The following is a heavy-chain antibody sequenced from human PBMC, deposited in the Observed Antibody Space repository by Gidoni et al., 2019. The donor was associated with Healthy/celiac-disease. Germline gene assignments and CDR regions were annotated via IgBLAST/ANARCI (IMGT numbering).Heavy chain of an antibody. J-gene: IGHJ4*02. Sequence: EVQLVESGGGLVQPGRSLRLSCAASGFTFDDYAMHWVRQAPGKGLEWVSGISWNSGSIGYADSVKGRLTISRDNAKNSLYLQMNSLRAEDTALYYCAKDVTWDYYDSSGYYHWGQGTLVTVSS. D-gene: IGHD3-22*01. CDR1: GFTFDDYA. CDR3: AKDVTWDYYDSSGYYH. V-gene: IGHV3-9*01. CDR2: ISWNSGSI.